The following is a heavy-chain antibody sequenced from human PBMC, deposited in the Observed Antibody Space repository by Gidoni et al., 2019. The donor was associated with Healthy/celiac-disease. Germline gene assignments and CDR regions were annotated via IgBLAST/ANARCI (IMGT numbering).Heavy chain of an antibody. CDR1: GFNFSDYY. D-gene: IGHD1-26*01. Sequence: QVQLVEYGGGLVKPGGSLRLSCAASGFNFSDYYMSWIRQAPGKGLEWVSYISSRGSTIYYADSVKGRFTISRDNAKNSLYLQMNSLRAEDTAVYYCARDYGLVGAPVARFDYWGQGTLVTVSS. CDR3: ARDYGLVGAPVARFDY. J-gene: IGHJ4*02. V-gene: IGHV3-11*01. CDR2: ISSRGSTI.